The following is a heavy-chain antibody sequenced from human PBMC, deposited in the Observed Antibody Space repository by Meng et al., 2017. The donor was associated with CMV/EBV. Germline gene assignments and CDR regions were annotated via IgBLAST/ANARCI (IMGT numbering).Heavy chain of an antibody. CDR1: GFTFSDYY. J-gene: IGHJ6*02. V-gene: IGHV3-11*04. CDR2: ISSSGSTI. CDR3: ARDRGEEYQLLDDYYYYGMDV. Sequence: GESLKISCAASGFTFSDYYMSWIRQAPGKGLEWVSYISSSGSTIYYADSVKGRFTISRDNAKNSLYLQMNSLRAEDTAVYYCARDRGEEYQLLDDYYYYGMDVWGQGTTVTVSS. D-gene: IGHD2-2*01.